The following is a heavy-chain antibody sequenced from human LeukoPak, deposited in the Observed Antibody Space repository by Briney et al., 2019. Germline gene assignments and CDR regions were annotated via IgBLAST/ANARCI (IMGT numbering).Heavy chain of an antibody. V-gene: IGHV1-2*02. CDR1: GYTFTGYY. J-gene: IGHJ4*02. CDR2: INPNSGGT. Sequence: ASVKVSCKASGYTFTGYYMHWVRQAPGQGLEWMGWINPNSGGTNYAQKFQGGVTMTRDTSISTAYMELSRLRSDNTAVYYCARDRNGGNLGYYFDYWGQGTLVTVSS. D-gene: IGHD4-23*01. CDR3: ARDRNGGNLGYYFDY.